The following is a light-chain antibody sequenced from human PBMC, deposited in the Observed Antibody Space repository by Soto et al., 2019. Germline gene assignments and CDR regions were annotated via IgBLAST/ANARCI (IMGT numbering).Light chain of an antibody. J-gene: IGLJ2*01. Sequence: QSALTQPPSVSGSPGQSVTISYTGTSSDVGSYNRVSWYQQPPGTAPKLMIYEVSNRPSGVPDRFSGSKSGNTASLTISGLQAEYEADYYCSLYTSSSTVVFGGGTQLTVL. CDR3: SLYTSSSTVV. CDR2: EVS. V-gene: IGLV2-18*01. CDR1: SSDVGSYNR.